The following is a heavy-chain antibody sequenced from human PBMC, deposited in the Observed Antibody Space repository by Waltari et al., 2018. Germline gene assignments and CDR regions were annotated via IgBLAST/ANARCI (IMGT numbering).Heavy chain of an antibody. Sequence: QVQLVESGGGVVQPGGSLRLSCAASGFTFSSYGMHWVRQAPGKGLEWVAFIGYDGSKNHYADSLKGRFTISRDNSKNTLYLQMNSLRTEDTAMYYCTTAGGIFPYWYFNLWGRGTLVTVSS. CDR1: GFTFSSYG. CDR2: IGYDGSKN. CDR3: TTAGGIFPYWYFNL. D-gene: IGHD6-13*01. J-gene: IGHJ2*01. V-gene: IGHV3-30*02.